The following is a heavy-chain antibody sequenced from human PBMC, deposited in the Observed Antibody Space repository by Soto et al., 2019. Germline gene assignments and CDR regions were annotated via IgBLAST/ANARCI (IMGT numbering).Heavy chain of an antibody. CDR3: ARVSGSYYYGMDV. CDR1: GGSISSGGYS. CDR2: IYYSGST. V-gene: IGHV4-61*08. J-gene: IGHJ6*02. Sequence: SETLSLTCAVSGGSISSGGYSWSWIRQPPGKGLEWIGYIYYSGSTNYNPSLKSRVTISVDKSKNQFSLKLNSVTAADTAVYYCARVSGSYYYGMDVWGQGTTVTVSS.